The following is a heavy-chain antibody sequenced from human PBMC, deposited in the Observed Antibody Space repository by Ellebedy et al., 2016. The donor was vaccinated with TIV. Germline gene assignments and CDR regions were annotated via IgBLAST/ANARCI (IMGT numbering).Heavy chain of an antibody. Sequence: ESLKISCTVSGGSISGYYWSWIRQPPGKGLEWIGYIFYSGSTKYNPSLKSRVTMSVDTSRNQFSLKLSSVTAADTAMYYCARSKDIVATIGALDYFDYWGQGTLVTVSS. V-gene: IGHV4-59*01. CDR3: ARSKDIVATIGALDYFDY. D-gene: IGHD5-12*01. J-gene: IGHJ4*02. CDR2: IFYSGST. CDR1: GGSISGYY.